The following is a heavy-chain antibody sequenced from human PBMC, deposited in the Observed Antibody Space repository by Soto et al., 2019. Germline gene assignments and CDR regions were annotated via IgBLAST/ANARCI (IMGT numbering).Heavy chain of an antibody. D-gene: IGHD2-2*01. CDR3: ARATSVVVPAADVDFDY. V-gene: IGHV3-33*01. CDR1: GFTFSSYG. CDR2: IWYDGSNK. J-gene: IGHJ4*02. Sequence: VGSLRLSCAASGFTFSSYGMHWVRQAPGKGLEWVAVIWYDGSNKYYADSVKGRFTISRDNSKNTLYLQMNSLRAEDTAVYYCARATSVVVPAADVDFDYWGQGTLVTVSS.